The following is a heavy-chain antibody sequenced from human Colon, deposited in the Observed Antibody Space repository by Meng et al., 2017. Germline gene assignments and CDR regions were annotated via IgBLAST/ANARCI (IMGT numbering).Heavy chain of an antibody. D-gene: IGHD3-22*01. J-gene: IGHJ5*02. CDR2: MYYTGNT. V-gene: IGHV4-31*03. CDR1: GGSIANGDYY. CDR3: ARVFYDSRGVNWFDP. Sequence: SETLSLTCTVSGGSIANGDYYWSCIRQLPGKGLECIGHMYYTGNTYYNPSLKSRVSMSVDTSKNQFSVRLNSVTAADTAIYYCARVFYDSRGVNWFDPWGQGTLVTVSS.